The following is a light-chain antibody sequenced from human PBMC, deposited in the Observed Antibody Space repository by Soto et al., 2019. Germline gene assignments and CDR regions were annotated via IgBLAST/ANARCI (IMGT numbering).Light chain of an antibody. V-gene: IGKV3-20*01. CDR1: QSVSNSY. Sequence: IVLTQSPGTLSLSPGARATLSRRASQSVSNSYLAWYQQKPGQAPRLLIYGASSRATGIPDRFSGSGSGTDFTLTISRLGPEDFAVYYCQQYGSSPLTFGGGTKVDI. J-gene: IGKJ4*01. CDR3: QQYGSSPLT. CDR2: GAS.